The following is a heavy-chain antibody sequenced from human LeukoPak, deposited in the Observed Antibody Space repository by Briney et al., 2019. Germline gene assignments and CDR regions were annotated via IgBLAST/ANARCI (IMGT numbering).Heavy chain of an antibody. CDR2: FDPEDAET. CDR1: GYTLIELS. J-gene: IGHJ4*02. D-gene: IGHD3-16*02. Sequence: EASVKVSCKVTGYTLIELSIHWVRQAPGNGLEWMGGFDPEDAETVYAQKFQGRVTMTEDTSTDTAYMELDSLRSEDTAVYYCASPRGGRAYSYRYSLYSFDYWGQGTLVTVSS. CDR3: ASPRGGRAYSYRYSLYSFDY. V-gene: IGHV1-24*01.